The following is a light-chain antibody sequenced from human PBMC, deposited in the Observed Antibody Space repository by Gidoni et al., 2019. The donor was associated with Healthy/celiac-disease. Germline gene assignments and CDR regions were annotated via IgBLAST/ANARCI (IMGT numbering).Light chain of an antibody. CDR3: MQSIEFPWT. CDR1: QSLLDSDDGNTY. Sequence: PASISCRSSQSLLDSDDGNTYLDWYLQKPGPSPQPLIYTLSSRASGVPDRFSGSGSGTDFTLKISRVEAEDVGVYYCMQSIEFPWTFXXXTKVEIK. CDR2: TLS. J-gene: IGKJ1*01. V-gene: IGKV2-40*01.